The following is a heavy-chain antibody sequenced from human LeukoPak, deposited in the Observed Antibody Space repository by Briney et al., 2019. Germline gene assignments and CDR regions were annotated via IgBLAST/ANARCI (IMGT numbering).Heavy chain of an antibody. V-gene: IGHV3-23*01. D-gene: IGHD6-19*01. J-gene: IGHJ4*02. Sequence: GGSLRLSCAASEFSVGSNYMTWVRQAPGKGLEWVSAISGSGGSTYYADSVKGQFTISRDNSKNTLYLQMNSLRAEDTAVYYCAKVEVGSGWYLDYWGQGTLVTVSS. CDR1: EFSVGSNY. CDR3: AKVEVGSGWYLDY. CDR2: ISGSGGST.